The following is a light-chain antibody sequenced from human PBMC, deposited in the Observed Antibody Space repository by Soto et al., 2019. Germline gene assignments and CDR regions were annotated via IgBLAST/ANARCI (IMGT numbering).Light chain of an antibody. CDR2: KVS. CDR1: QGLVHRDGHTY. J-gene: IGKJ1*01. Sequence: DVVLTQSPLSLPLALGQPASISCRSIQGLVHRDGHTYLTWFHLWPGQSPRRLIYKVSNWDSGVPDSFIGYGSGADVTLKISRVEAEDVGTYYCLQGTHWPWTLGQGTKVEI. V-gene: IGKV2-30*02. CDR3: LQGTHWPWT.